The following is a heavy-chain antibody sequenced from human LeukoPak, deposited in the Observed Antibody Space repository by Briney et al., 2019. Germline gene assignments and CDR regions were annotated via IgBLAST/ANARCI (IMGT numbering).Heavy chain of an antibody. V-gene: IGHV4-34*01. D-gene: IGHD3-3*01. Sequence: SETLSLTCAVYGGSFSGYYWSWIRQPPGKGLEWIGEINHSGSTNYNPSLKSRVTISVDTAKNQFSLKLSSVTAADTAVYYCARGPYYDFWSGYYTDQRFDYWGQGTLVTVSS. J-gene: IGHJ4*02. CDR1: GGSFSGYY. CDR3: ARGPYYDFWSGYYTDQRFDY. CDR2: INHSGST.